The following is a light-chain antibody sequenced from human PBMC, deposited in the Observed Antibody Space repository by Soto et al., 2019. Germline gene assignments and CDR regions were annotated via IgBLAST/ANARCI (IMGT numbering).Light chain of an antibody. J-gene: IGLJ2*01. CDR1: SSDVGGYNY. Sequence: QSVLTQPASVSGSPGQSITISCTGTSSDVGGYNYVSWYQQHPGKAPKLMIYDVSNRPSGVSNRFSGSKSGNTASLTISGLHVEDEADYYCSSYTSSSTLVVVGGGTKLTV. CDR2: DVS. CDR3: SSYTSSSTLVV. V-gene: IGLV2-14*01.